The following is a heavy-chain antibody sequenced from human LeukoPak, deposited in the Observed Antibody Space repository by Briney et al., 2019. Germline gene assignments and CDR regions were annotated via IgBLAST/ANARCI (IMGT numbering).Heavy chain of an antibody. J-gene: IGHJ4*02. CDR2: INPNSGGT. CDR1: GYTFTGYY. Sequence: ASVKVSCKASGYTFTGYYMHRVRQAPGQGLEWMGWINPNSGGTNYAQKFQGRVTMTRDTSISTAYMELSRLRSDDTAVYYCARARYYDSSGYYEDFDYWGQGTPVTVSS. D-gene: IGHD3-22*01. CDR3: ARARYYDSSGYYEDFDY. V-gene: IGHV1-2*02.